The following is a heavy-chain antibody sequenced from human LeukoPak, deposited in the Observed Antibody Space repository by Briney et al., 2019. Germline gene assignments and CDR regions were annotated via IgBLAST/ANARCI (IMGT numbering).Heavy chain of an antibody. J-gene: IGHJ3*02. CDR1: GFNFGSYS. Sequence: GGSLRLSCAASGFNFGSYSMTWVRQAPGKGLEWVSVISADSATTFYADSVKGRFTISRDNAKNTVFLQMSSLRAEDTAVYYCARDRPAVWVVAFDIWGQGTMVTVSS. V-gene: IGHV3-23*01. CDR3: ARDRPAVWVVAFDI. CDR2: ISADSATT. D-gene: IGHD2-21*01.